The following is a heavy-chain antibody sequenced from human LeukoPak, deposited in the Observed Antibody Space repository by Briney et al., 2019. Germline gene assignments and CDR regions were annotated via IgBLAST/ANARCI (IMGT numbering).Heavy chain of an antibody. CDR3: ARLTSSWSFDF. CDR2: ISPDGSDT. CDR1: GYSFTNYW. J-gene: IGHJ4*02. D-gene: IGHD2-2*01. Sequence: GESLKISCKGSGYSFTNYWIGWVRQMPGKGLEWMGIISPDGSDTRYSPSFQGQVTISADKSISTAYLQWSSLKASDTAMYYCARLTSSWSFDFWARGTLVTVSS. V-gene: IGHV5-51*01.